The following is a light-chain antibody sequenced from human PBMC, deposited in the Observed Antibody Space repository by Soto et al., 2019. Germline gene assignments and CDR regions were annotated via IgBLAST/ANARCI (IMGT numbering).Light chain of an antibody. J-gene: IGLJ2*01. CDR2: SDS. CDR1: NIGSKS. V-gene: IGLV3-21*04. CDR3: QVWNSSGDHVV. Sequence: SYELTQPPSVSVAPGKTARITCGGNNIGSKSVHWYQQKPGQAPLLVIYSDSDRPSGIPERFSGSNSGNTATLTISRVEAGDEADYYCQVWNSSGDHVVFGGGTKLTVL.